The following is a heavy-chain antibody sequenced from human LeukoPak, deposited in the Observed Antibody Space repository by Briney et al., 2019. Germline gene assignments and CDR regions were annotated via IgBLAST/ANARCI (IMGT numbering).Heavy chain of an antibody. D-gene: IGHD1-26*01. Sequence: GRSLRLSCAASGFTFSSYSMNWVRQAPGKGLEWVSSISSSSSYIYYADSVKGRFTISRDNAKNSLYLQMNSLRAEDTAVYYCARGGSGSYYLYYFDYWGQGTLVTVSS. V-gene: IGHV3-21*01. CDR3: ARGGSGSYYLYYFDY. CDR1: GFTFSSYS. J-gene: IGHJ4*02. CDR2: ISSSSSYI.